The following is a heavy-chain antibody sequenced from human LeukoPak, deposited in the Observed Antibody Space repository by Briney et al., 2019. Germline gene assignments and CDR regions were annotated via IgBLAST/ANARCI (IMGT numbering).Heavy chain of an antibody. CDR3: AKGHTYYYDSSGLSYFDY. D-gene: IGHD3-22*01. CDR1: GFTFSRNG. CDR2: ISGSGGNT. V-gene: IGHV3-23*01. J-gene: IGHJ4*02. Sequence: PGGSLRLSCAASGFTFSRNGMTWVRQAPGKGLEWVSAISGSGGNTYYADSVKGRFTISRDNSKNTLYLQMNSLRAEDTAVYYCAKGHTYYYDSSGLSYFDYWGQGTLVTVSS.